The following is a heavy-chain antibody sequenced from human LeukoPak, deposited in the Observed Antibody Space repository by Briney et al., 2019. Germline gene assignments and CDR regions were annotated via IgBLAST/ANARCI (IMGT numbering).Heavy chain of an antibody. Sequence: QPGGSLRLSCAASGFTFSSYEMNGVRQAPGKGLEWVSYINSGGSTLYYADSVKGRFTISRDNAKNSLYLQMNSLRAEDTAVYYCARIHNLGILAHFDYWGQGTLVTVSS. V-gene: IGHV3-48*03. J-gene: IGHJ4*02. CDR3: ARIHNLGILAHFDY. CDR1: GFTFSSYE. CDR2: INSGGSTL. D-gene: IGHD1-1*01.